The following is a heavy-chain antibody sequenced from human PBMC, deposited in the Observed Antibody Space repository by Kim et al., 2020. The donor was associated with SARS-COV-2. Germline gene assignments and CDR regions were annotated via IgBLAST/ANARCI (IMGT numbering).Heavy chain of an antibody. CDR2: INHSGST. Sequence: SETLSLTCAVYGGSFSGYYWSWIRQPPGKGLEWIGEINHSGSTNYNPSLKSRVTISVDTSKNQFSLKLSSVTAADTAVYYCARGRAEHGSSTQDLDYWGQGTLVTVSS. V-gene: IGHV4-34*01. CDR1: GGSFSGYY. J-gene: IGHJ4*02. D-gene: IGHD6-6*01. CDR3: ARGRAEHGSSTQDLDY.